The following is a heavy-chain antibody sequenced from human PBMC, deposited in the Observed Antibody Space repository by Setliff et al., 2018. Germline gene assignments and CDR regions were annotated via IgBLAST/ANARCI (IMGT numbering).Heavy chain of an antibody. J-gene: IGHJ4*02. CDR3: ARLSCSSNSCPFDF. Sequence: SETLSLTCAVSGGSISRTSHYWGWIRQTPGKGLEWIGSVYYSGTTYYNPSLKSRLTMSVDTSKNQFTLKVISVTAADTAVYYCARLSCSSNSCPFDFWVQGTLVTVSS. CDR2: VYYSGTT. V-gene: IGHV4-39*06. CDR1: GGSISRTSHY. D-gene: IGHD2-2*01.